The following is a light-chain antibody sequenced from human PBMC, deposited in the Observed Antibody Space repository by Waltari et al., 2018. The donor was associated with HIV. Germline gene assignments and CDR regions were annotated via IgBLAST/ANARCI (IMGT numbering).Light chain of an antibody. J-gene: IGLJ3*02. V-gene: IGLV3-25*03. Sequence: SYDLTQTPSVSVSPGQTARINCSRGALPKKYSSWYRQKEGQAPMLLIYKDIERPSGIPERISGSGSGTGVTLTITDVQAEDEGDYFCQSTDYDGTWVFGGGTKLTVL. CDR1: ALPKKY. CDR3: QSTDYDGTWV. CDR2: KDI.